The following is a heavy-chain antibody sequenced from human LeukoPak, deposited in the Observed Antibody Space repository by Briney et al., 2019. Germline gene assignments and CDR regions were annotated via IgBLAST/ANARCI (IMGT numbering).Heavy chain of an antibody. CDR3: ARDQGAAGD. Sequence: SETLSLTCTVSGGSISSYYWSWIRQPPGKGLEWIGYIYYSGSTNYNPSLKSRVTMSVDTSKNQFSLKLSSVTAADTAVYYCARDQGAAGDWGQGTLVTVSS. D-gene: IGHD6-13*01. V-gene: IGHV4-59*01. CDR1: GGSISSYY. J-gene: IGHJ4*02. CDR2: IYYSGST.